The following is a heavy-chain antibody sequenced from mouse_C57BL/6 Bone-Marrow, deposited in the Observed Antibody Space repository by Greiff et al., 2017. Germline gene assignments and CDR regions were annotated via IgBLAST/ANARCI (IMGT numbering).Heavy chain of an antibody. V-gene: IGHV5-12*01. CDR2: ISSGGGST. CDR3: ARATTVGAKGYAMDY. Sequence: EVQLEESGAGLVKPGGSLKLSCAASGFTFTDYYMYWVRQTPGKRLEWVAYISSGGGSTYYPDTVKGRITISRDKATNTLYLQMSRLKSGDTAMYYCARATTVGAKGYAMDYWGQGTSVTVSA. D-gene: IGHD1-1*01. J-gene: IGHJ4*01. CDR1: GFTFTDYY.